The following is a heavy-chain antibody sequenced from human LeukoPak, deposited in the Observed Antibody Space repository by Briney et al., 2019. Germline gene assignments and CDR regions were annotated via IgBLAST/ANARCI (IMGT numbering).Heavy chain of an antibody. CDR2: ISGTTGKA. D-gene: IGHD2-8*02. CDR3: AKGGGEATVEVSAAGVFQY. J-gene: IGHJ4*02. V-gene: IGHV3-23*01. CDR1: GFTFSNYF. Sequence: GGSLRLSCGASGFTFSNYFMNWVRQGPGKGLEWIPGISGTTGKAYYADSVKGRFTISRDNSKNTLFLQMDRLRAEDTAVYYCAKGGGEATVEVSAAGVFQYWGQGTLVTVSS.